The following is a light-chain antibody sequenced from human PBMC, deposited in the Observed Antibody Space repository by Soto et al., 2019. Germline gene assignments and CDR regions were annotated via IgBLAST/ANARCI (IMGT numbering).Light chain of an antibody. V-gene: IGKV1-8*01. Sequence: TPLTPSPSSLSASVGDRVTITCRASQGISNYLAWYQQKPGKAPKLLIYAASTLQSGVPSRFSGSGSGTDFTLTISCLQSEDFATYYCQQYYSYSWTFGQGTKVDIK. CDR2: AAS. CDR3: QQYYSYSWT. CDR1: QGISNY. J-gene: IGKJ1*01.